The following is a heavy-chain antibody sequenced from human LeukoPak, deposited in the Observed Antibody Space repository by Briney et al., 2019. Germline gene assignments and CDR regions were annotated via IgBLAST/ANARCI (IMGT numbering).Heavy chain of an antibody. J-gene: IGHJ4*02. D-gene: IGHD3-22*01. CDR1: GGSISSYY. CDR3: ARAWRYDSSGYEVDY. CDR2: IYYSGST. V-gene: IGHV4-39*07. Sequence: SETPSLTCTVSGGSISSYYWGWIRQPPGKGLEWIGSIYYSGSTYYNPSLKSRVTISVDTSKNQFSLKLSSVTAADTAVYYCARAWRYDSSGYEVDYWGQGTLVTVSS.